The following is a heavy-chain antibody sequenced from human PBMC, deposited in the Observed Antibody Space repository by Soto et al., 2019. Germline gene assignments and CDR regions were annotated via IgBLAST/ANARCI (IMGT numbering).Heavy chain of an antibody. J-gene: IGHJ5*02. CDR3: ARCSVENWLDP. Sequence: PSETLSLICAVYGGSFSGYYWSWIRQPPGKGLEWIGEINHSGSTNYNPSLKSRVTISVDTSKNQFSLKLSSVTAADTAVYYCARCSVENWLDPWGQGTLVTVSS. D-gene: IGHD2-15*01. CDR2: INHSGST. V-gene: IGHV4-34*01. CDR1: GGSFSGYY.